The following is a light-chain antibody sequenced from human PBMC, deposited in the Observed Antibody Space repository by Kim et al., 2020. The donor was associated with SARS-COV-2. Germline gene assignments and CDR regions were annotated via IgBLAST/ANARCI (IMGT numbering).Light chain of an antibody. CDR3: NSRDSSGNHVL. CDR2: AKN. J-gene: IGLJ2*01. Sequence: SELTQDPAVSVALGQTVRITCQGDSLRSYYASWYQQKPGQAPVLVVYAKNNRPSGIPDRFSGSSSGNTASLTITGAQAEDEADYYCNSRDSSGNHVLFGGGTQLTVL. CDR1: SLRSYY. V-gene: IGLV3-19*01.